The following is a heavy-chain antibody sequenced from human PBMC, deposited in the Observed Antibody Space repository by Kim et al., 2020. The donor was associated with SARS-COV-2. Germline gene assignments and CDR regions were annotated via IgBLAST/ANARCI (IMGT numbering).Heavy chain of an antibody. CDR1: GFTVSSNY. CDR3: AREDSSSLRDY. Sequence: GGSLRLSCAASGFTVSSNYMSWVRQAPGKGLEWVSVIYSGGSTYYADSVKGRFTISRDNSKNTLYLQMNSLRAEDTAVYYCAREDSSSLRDYWGQGTLVTFSS. V-gene: IGHV3-66*01. J-gene: IGHJ4*02. D-gene: IGHD6-13*01. CDR2: IYSGGST.